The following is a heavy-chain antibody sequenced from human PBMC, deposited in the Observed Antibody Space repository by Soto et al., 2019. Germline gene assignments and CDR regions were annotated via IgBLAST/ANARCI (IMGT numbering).Heavy chain of an antibody. Sequence: XSVKVSCKASGYTFTCYYLHLVRQAPGQGLEWMGWINPNSGGTIYPQKFQGRVTMTRDTSISTAYMELRSLRFDDTAVYYCASTGNYGSGTSFRVDYWGQVTLVTV. CDR1: GYTFTCYY. J-gene: IGHJ4*02. CDR2: INPNSGGT. V-gene: IGHV1-2*02. CDR3: ASTGNYGSGTSFRVDY. D-gene: IGHD3-10*01.